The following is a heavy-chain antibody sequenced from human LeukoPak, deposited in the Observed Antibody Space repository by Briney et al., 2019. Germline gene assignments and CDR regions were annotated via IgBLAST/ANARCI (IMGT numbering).Heavy chain of an antibody. CDR3: AKQEKRVTTPPNY. J-gene: IGHJ4*02. CDR2: IKQDGSEK. Sequence: GGSLRLSCAASGFRFSSYWMSWVRQAPGKGLEWVANIKQDGSEKYYVDSVKGRFTISRDNAKNSVYLQMNSLRAEDTAVYYCAKQEKRVTTPPNYWGQGTLVTVSS. V-gene: IGHV3-7*03. CDR1: GFRFSSYW. D-gene: IGHD4-17*01.